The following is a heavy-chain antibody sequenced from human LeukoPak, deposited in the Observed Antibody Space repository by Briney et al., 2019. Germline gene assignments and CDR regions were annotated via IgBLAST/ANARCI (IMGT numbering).Heavy chain of an antibody. CDR2: ISYDGSNK. D-gene: IGHD2-2*01. CDR3: ARRYCSSTSCSTPFDY. CDR1: GFTFRSSA. J-gene: IGHJ4*02. Sequence: GGSLRLSCAASGFTFRSSAMSWVRQAPGKGLEWVAVISYDGSNKYYADSVKGRFTISRDNSKNTLYLQMNSLRAEDTAVYYCARRYCSSTSCSTPFDYWGQGTLVTVSS. V-gene: IGHV3-30-3*01.